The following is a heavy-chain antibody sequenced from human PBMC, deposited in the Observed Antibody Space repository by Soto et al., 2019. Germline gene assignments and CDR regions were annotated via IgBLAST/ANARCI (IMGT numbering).Heavy chain of an antibody. D-gene: IGHD2-15*01. Sequence: GRSLRLSCSASGFTFSSYAMHWVRKAPGQGLEHVSAISSNGGTTYHADSVKGRFTVSRDNSKNKLYLQMSSLRTEDPAVYYCVKSRLLTGRDSFDIWGQGSMVT. CDR1: GFTFSSYA. V-gene: IGHV3-64D*06. CDR3: VKSRLLTGRDSFDI. J-gene: IGHJ3*02. CDR2: ISSNGGTT.